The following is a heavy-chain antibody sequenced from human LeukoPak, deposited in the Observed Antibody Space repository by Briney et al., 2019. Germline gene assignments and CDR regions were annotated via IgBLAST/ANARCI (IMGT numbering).Heavy chain of an antibody. CDR3: ARGDCSGGSCYLSLTTIDY. Sequence: GGSLRLSCAASGFTFSSYAMNWIRQAPGKGLEWLSYISSSSSTIYYADSVKGRFTISRDNAKNSLYLQMNSLRAEDTAVYYCARGDCSGGSCYLSLTTIDYWGQGTLVTVSS. D-gene: IGHD2-15*01. CDR1: GFTFSSYA. V-gene: IGHV3-48*01. CDR2: ISSSSSTI. J-gene: IGHJ4*02.